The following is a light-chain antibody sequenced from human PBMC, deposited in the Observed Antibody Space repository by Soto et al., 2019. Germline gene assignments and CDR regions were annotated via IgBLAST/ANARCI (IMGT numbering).Light chain of an antibody. Sequence: QSVLTKPASVTGSPGESITISCTGTSSDVGAYNYVSWYQQHPGKAPKLMIYDVTNRPSGASNRFSGSKSGYTASLTISGLQAEDEADYYCSSYTTSSTYVFGTGTKVTVL. CDR3: SSYTTSSTYV. J-gene: IGLJ1*01. CDR2: DVT. V-gene: IGLV2-14*03. CDR1: SSDVGAYNY.